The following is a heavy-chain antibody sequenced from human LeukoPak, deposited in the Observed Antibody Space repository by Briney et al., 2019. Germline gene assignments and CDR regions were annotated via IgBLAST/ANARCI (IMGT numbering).Heavy chain of an antibody. CDR1: GFTFSSHA. CDR3: AKENRPNDH. V-gene: IGHV3-23*01. Sequence: GGSLRLSCAASGFTFSSHAMTWVRQAPGKGLQWVSSISINADDTHYADSVKGRFTISRDNSKKTLFLQMNSLRVDDTAIYYCAKENRPNDHWGQGTLVIVSS. J-gene: IGHJ4*02. D-gene: IGHD1-14*01. CDR2: ISINADDT.